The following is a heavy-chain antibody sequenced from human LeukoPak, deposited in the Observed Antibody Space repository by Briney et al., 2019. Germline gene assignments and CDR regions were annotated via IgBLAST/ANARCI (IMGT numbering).Heavy chain of an antibody. Sequence: SETLSLTCTVSGGSISNYYWSWTRQFPGKGLEWIGYIHHSGSTNYNPSLKSRVTISVDTSKNQVSLKLSSVTAADTAVYYCETSRSENYLYGFDIWGQGTMVTVSS. V-gene: IGHV4-59*01. D-gene: IGHD2-8*01. CDR1: GGSISNYY. CDR3: ETSRSENYLYGFDI. CDR2: IHHSGST. J-gene: IGHJ3*02.